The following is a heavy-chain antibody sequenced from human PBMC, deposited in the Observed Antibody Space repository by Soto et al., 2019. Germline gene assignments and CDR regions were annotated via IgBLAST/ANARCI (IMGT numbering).Heavy chain of an antibody. V-gene: IGHV4-38-2*01. CDR3: ARAPRELLYDSSGYYFRWFDP. CDR1: GYSISSGYY. CDR2: IYHSGST. D-gene: IGHD3-22*01. J-gene: IGHJ5*02. Sequence: ETLSLTCAVSGYSISSGYYWGWIRQPPGKGLEWIGSIYHSGSTYYNPSLKSRVTISVDTSKNQFSLKLSSVTAADTAAYYCARAPRELLYDSSGYYFRWFDPWGQGTLVTVSS.